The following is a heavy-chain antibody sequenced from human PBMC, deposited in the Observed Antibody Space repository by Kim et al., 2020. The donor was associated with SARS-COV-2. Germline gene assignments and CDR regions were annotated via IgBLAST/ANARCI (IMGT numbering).Heavy chain of an antibody. CDR3: ARAYGSGSYYTH. J-gene: IGHJ4*02. D-gene: IGHD3-10*01. CDR2: IGTAGDT. V-gene: IGHV3-13*01. CDR1: GFTFSSYD. Sequence: GGSLRLSCAASGFTFSSYDMHWVRQATGKGLEWVSAIGTAGDTYYPGSVKGRFTISRENAKNSLYLQMNSLRAGDTAVYYCARAYGSGSYYTHWGQGTLVTVSS.